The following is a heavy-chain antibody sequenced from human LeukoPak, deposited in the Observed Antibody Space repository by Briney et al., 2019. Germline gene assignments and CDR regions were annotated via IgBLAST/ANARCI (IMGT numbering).Heavy chain of an antibody. D-gene: IGHD3-3*01. V-gene: IGHV1-24*01. CDR2: FDPEDGET. CDR1: GYTLTELS. Sequence: ASVKVSRKVSGYTLTELSMHWVRQAPGKGLEWMGGFDPEDGETIYAQKFQGRATMTEDTSTDTAYMELSSLRSEDTAVYYCATGVEYYDFWSGYYPFDYWGQGTLVTVSS. J-gene: IGHJ4*02. CDR3: ATGVEYYDFWSGYYPFDY.